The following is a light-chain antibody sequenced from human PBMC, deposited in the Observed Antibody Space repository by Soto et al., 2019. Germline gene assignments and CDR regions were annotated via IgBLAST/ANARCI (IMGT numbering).Light chain of an antibody. J-gene: IGKJ4*01. CDR2: DAS. V-gene: IGKV3-11*01. Sequence: EIVLTQSPATLSLSPGERATLSCRASQSVSTYLAWYQQKPGQAPRLLIYDASNRAAGIPARFSGSGSGTDFTLTISSLEPEDFAVYYCQQSSSWPHTFGGGTKVEIK. CDR3: QQSSSWPHT. CDR1: QSVSTY.